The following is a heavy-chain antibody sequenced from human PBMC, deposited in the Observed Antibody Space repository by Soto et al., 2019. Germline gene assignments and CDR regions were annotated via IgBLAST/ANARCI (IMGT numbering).Heavy chain of an antibody. Sequence: EVQLVATGGGLIQPGGSLRLSWAASGFTVSSNYMSWVRQAPGTGLEWVSVIYSGASTYYAESVKARFTISRDNSKNTLYLPVSISSAEETAVDYFASTGSPAIEMVGDSCLAFWGKGST. V-gene: IGHV3-53*02. CDR3: ASTGSPAIEMVGDSCLAF. D-gene: IGHD2-21*01. CDR2: IYSGAST. CDR1: GFTVSSNY. J-gene: IGHJ6*03.